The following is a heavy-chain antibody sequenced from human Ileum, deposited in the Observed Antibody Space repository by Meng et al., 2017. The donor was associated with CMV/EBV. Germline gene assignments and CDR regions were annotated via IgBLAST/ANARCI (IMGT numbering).Heavy chain of an antibody. CDR1: GLTFNSYS. CDR3: ARIGYSSSSFDY. D-gene: IGHD2-2*01. CDR2: ISGSGANS. V-gene: IGHV3-23*01. Sequence: GGSLRLSCVASGLTFNSYSMGWVRQAPGKGLEWVAAISGSGANSYYAESVKGRATISRDNAKNSVYLQTDSLRAEDTAIYYCARIGYSSSSFDYWGQGILVTVSS. J-gene: IGHJ4*02.